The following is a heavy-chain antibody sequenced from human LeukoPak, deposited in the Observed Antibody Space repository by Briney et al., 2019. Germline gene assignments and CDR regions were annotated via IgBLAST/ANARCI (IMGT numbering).Heavy chain of an antibody. CDR2: IWYDGSNK. Sequence: PGMSLRLSCAASGFTFSSYGMHWVRQAPGKGLEGVAVIWYDGSNKYYADSVKGRFTISRDNSKNTLYLQMNSLRAEDTAVYYCARGHDYDFWSGLPHYFDYWGQGTLVTVSS. V-gene: IGHV3-33*01. D-gene: IGHD3-3*01. J-gene: IGHJ4*02. CDR1: GFTFSSYG. CDR3: ARGHDYDFWSGLPHYFDY.